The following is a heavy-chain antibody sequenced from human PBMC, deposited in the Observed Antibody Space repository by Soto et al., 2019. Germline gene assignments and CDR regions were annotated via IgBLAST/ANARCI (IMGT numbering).Heavy chain of an antibody. CDR3: ATRTAVFGIVTFN. D-gene: IGHD3-16*01. CDR1: GDSVSNGNW. J-gene: IGHJ4*02. V-gene: IGHV4-4*02. Sequence: QVQLKESGPGLVTPWGTLSLTCAVSGDSVSNGNWWCWVLQPPGRGLEWVGEIHQSGDTNYNPSLTSRVTVSADRSNNPYSLRLNSVTAADTAMYYCATRTAVFGIVTFNWGQGMLVTVSS. CDR2: IHQSGDT.